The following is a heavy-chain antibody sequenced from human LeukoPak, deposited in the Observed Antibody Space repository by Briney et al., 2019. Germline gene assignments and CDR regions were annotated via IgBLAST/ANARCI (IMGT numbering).Heavy chain of an antibody. D-gene: IGHD6-6*01. J-gene: IGHJ3*02. Sequence: PSETLSLTCTVSGGSISSGSYYWSWIRQPAGKGLEWIGRIYTSGSINYNPSLKSRVTISVDTSKNQFSLKLSSVTAADTAVYYCARDPRIAARPGAFDIWGQGTMVTVSS. CDR1: GGSISSGSYY. CDR2: IYTSGSI. CDR3: ARDPRIAARPGAFDI. V-gene: IGHV4-61*02.